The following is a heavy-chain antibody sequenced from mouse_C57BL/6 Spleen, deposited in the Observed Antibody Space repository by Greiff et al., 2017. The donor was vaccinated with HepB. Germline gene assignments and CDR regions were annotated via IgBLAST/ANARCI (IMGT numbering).Heavy chain of an antibody. CDR3: TRKGCHDYEGAMDY. D-gene: IGHD2-4*01. Sequence: EVQLQQSGPVLVKPGASVKMSCKASGYTFTDYYMNWVKQSHGKSLEWIGVINPYNGGTSYNQKFKGKATLTVDKSSSTAYMELNSLTSEDSAVYCCTRKGCHDYEGAMDYWGQGTSVTVSS. CDR1: GYTFTDYY. V-gene: IGHV1-19*01. J-gene: IGHJ4*01. CDR2: INPYNGGT.